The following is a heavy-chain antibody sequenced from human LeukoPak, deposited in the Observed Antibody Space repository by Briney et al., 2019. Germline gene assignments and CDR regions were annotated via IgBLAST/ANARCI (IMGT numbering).Heavy chain of an antibody. Sequence: AASVKVSCKASGYTFTGYYIHWVRQAPGQGLEWMGWIHPNSGGTKYAQKFQGRVTMTRDTSISTAYMELSSLRSDDTAVCFCARRPSGSFDYWGQGTLVTVSS. CDR2: IHPNSGGT. V-gene: IGHV1-2*02. CDR1: GYTFTGYY. CDR3: ARRPSGSFDY. J-gene: IGHJ4*02. D-gene: IGHD1-26*01.